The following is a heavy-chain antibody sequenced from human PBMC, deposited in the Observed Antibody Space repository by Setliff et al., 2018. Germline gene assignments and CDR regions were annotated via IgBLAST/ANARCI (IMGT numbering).Heavy chain of an antibody. CDR1: GFVFGTYG. D-gene: IGHD2-8*01. Sequence: GESLKISCAASGFVFGTYGMHWVRQAPGKGLDWVASVRFDGSYKVYADSVKGRFTISRDNSENTLLLQMTSLRPEDTGIYYCAKVKKPLIRGSGFDYWGRGTLVTVSS. V-gene: IGHV3-30*02. CDR3: AKVKKPLIRGSGFDY. J-gene: IGHJ4*02. CDR2: VRFDGSYK.